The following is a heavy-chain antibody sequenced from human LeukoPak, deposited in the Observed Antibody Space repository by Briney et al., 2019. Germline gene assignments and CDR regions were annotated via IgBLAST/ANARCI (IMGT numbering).Heavy chain of an antibody. V-gene: IGHV1-46*01. J-gene: IGHJ4*02. CDR2: INPSGGST. Sequence: PGASVKVSCKASGYTFTSYYMHWVRQAPGQGLERMGIINPSGGSTSYAQKLQGRVTMTRDTSTSTVYMELSRLRSDDTAVYYCARVIAQQLVPFDYWGQGTLVTVSS. CDR3: ARVIAQQLVPFDY. CDR1: GYTFTSYY. D-gene: IGHD6-13*01.